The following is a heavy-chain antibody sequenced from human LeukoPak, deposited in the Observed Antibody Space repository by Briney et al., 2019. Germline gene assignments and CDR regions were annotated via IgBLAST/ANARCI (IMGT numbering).Heavy chain of an antibody. CDR2: IIPILGIA. V-gene: IGHV1-69*04. Sequence: SVKVSCKASGGTFSSYAISWVRQAPGQGLEWMGKIIPILGIANYAQKLQGRVTMTTDTSTSTAYMELRSLRSDDTAVYYCATAGNYYDSSGYYAFDIWGQGTMVTVSS. D-gene: IGHD3-22*01. J-gene: IGHJ3*02. CDR1: GGTFSSYA. CDR3: ATAGNYYDSSGYYAFDI.